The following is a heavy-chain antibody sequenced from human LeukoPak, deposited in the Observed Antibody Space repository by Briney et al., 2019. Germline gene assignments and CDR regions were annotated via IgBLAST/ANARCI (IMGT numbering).Heavy chain of an antibody. CDR2: IYYSGST. CDR1: GGSISSGGYS. D-gene: IGHD4-17*01. Sequence: PSETLSLTCAVSGGSISSGGYSWSWIRQPPGKGLEWIGYIYYSGSTYYNPSLKSRVTISVDTSKNQFSLKLSSVTAADTAVYYCARDLGIYGDYWFDPWGQGTLVTVSS. CDR3: ARDLGIYGDYWFDP. V-gene: IGHV4-30-4*07. J-gene: IGHJ5*02.